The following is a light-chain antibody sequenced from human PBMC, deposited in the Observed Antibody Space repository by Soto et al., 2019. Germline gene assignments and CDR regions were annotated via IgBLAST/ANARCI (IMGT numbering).Light chain of an antibody. CDR2: EVG. V-gene: IGLV2-23*02. J-gene: IGLJ1*01. CDR3: GSYAGGSRV. CDR1: SRDVGAYKL. Sequence: QSVLTQPASVSGSPGQSITISCTGTSRDVGAYKLVSWYQQHPGKAPKLIIYEVGERPSGASNRFSGSMSGNTASLTISGLHAEDEAYSYCGSYAGGSRVFGTGTKVTAL.